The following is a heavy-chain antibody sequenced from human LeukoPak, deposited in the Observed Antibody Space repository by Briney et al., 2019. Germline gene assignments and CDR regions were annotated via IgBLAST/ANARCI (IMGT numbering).Heavy chain of an antibody. CDR2: ISGGGETT. CDR3: AKKIIGYCSSGRCHFDY. Sequence: GGSLRLSCAASGFTFSSCAMSWVRQAPGKGLEWVSGISGGGETTFYADSVKGRFTISRDNSKNTLYLRMSSLRAEDTAVYYCAKKIIGYCSSGRCHFDYWGQGTLATVSS. J-gene: IGHJ4*02. V-gene: IGHV3-23*01. D-gene: IGHD2-15*01. CDR1: GFTFSSCA.